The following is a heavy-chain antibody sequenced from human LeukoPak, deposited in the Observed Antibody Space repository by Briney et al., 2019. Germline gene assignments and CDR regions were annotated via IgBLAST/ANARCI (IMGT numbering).Heavy chain of an antibody. CDR2: ICYSGST. CDR1: GGSISSYY. Sequence: SETLSLTCTVSGGSISSYYWSWIRQPPGKGLEWIGYICYSGSTNYNPSLKSRVTISVDTSKNQFSLKLSSVTAADTAVYYCARGERTHLPLDLWGRGTLVTVSS. V-gene: IGHV4-59*01. D-gene: IGHD1-1*01. CDR3: ARGERTHLPLDL. J-gene: IGHJ2*01.